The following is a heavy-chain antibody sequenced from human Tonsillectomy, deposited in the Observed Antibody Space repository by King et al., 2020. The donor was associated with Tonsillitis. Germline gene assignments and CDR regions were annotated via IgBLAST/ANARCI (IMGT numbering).Heavy chain of an antibody. CDR2: IWYDGSNK. J-gene: IGHJ3*02. V-gene: IGHV3-33*01. CDR1: GFTFSSYG. CDR3: ASTRIDYAAFDI. Sequence: VQLVESGGGVVQPGRSLRLSCAASGFTFSSYGMHWVRQAPGKGLEWVAVIWYDGSNKYYADSVKGRFTIPRDNSKNTLYLQMNSLRAEDTAVYYCASTRIDYAAFDIWGQGTMVTVSS. D-gene: IGHD4-17*01.